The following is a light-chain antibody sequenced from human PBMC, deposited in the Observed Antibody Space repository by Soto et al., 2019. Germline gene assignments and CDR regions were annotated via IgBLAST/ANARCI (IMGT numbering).Light chain of an antibody. CDR1: QSVSDY. CDR3: QQRSNWPT. CDR2: DAS. J-gene: IGKJ5*01. V-gene: IGKV3-11*01. Sequence: EIFLTQSPATLSLSLWEIATLSCRASQSVSDYLAWYQQKPGQPPRLLIYDASKRATGIPPRFSGSGSTTDFTLTISSLEPEDFAVYYCQQRSNWPTFGQGTRLEI.